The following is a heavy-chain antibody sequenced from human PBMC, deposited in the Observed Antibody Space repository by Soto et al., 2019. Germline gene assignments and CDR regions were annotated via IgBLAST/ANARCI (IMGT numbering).Heavy chain of an antibody. D-gene: IGHD6-13*01. CDR3: ARHSGTYSRSWFDY. J-gene: IGHJ5*01. Sequence: XTLSLTCRVSGGSISSSNFYWGWIRQPPGKGLEWIGSIYYSGSTYYNTSLRIRLTISVDTSKSQFSLKLSSVTAADTAVYYCARHSGTYSRSWFDYWGHAALVTVS. CDR2: IYYSGST. V-gene: IGHV4-39*01. CDR1: GGSISSSNFY.